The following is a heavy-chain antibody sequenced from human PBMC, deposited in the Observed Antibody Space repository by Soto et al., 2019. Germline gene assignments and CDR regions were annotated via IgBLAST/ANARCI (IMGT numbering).Heavy chain of an antibody. CDR2: ISYSSSDI. D-gene: IGHD1-7*01. V-gene: IGHV3-21*01. CDR1: GFTFSSYS. Sequence: PGGSLRLSCAASGFTFSSYSMNWVRQAPGKGLEWVSSISYSSSDIYFADSVKGRFTMSGVNAENSLFLQMNSLRVEDTAVYYCARGYRISGSTRLGYYYYGMDVWGQGTTVTVS. CDR3: ARGYRISGSTRLGYYYYGMDV. J-gene: IGHJ6*02.